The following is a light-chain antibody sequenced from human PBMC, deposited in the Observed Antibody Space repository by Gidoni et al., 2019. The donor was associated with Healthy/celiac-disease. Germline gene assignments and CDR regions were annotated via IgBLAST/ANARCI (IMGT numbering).Light chain of an antibody. CDR2: KAS. J-gene: IGKJ1*01. CDR1: QSISSW. V-gene: IGKV1-5*03. CDR3: QQYNSYSPT. Sequence: DIQMTQSPSTLSASVGDRVTITCRASQSISSWLAWYQQKPGKAPKLLINKASSLVSGVPSRFSGSGSGTEFTLTISSLQPDDFATYYCQQYNSYSPTFGQGTKVEIK.